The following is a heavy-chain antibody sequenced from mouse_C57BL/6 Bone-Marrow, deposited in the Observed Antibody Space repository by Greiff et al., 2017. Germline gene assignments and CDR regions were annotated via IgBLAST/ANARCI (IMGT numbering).Heavy chain of an antibody. Sequence: EVQGVESGGDLVKPGGSLTLSCAASGFTFSSYGMSWVRQTPDKRLEWVATISSGGSYTYYPDSVKGRFTLSRDNAKNTLYLPISSLKSEDTAMYYCARHGGSWFADWGQGTLVTVSA. CDR3: ARHGGSWFAD. D-gene: IGHD1-1*02. V-gene: IGHV5-6*01. CDR2: ISSGGSYT. J-gene: IGHJ3*01. CDR1: GFTFSSYG.